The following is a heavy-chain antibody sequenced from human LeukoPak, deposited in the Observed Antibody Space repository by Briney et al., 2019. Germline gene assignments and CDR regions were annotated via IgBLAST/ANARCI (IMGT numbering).Heavy chain of an antibody. D-gene: IGHD5-18*01. J-gene: IGHJ4*02. Sequence: GASVKVSCKASGYPFTDYYMHWVRQAPGQGLEWMGWTNPNRGGTDYAQKFQGRVTMTRDTSISTAYMELSRLRYDDTAVYYCASGYRFRNWGQGTLVTVSS. CDR3: ASGYRFRN. CDR2: TNPNRGGT. CDR1: GYPFTDYY. V-gene: IGHV1-2*02.